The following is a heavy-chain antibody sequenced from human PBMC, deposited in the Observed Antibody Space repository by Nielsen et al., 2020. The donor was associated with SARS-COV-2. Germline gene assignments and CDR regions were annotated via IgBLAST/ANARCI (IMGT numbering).Heavy chain of an antibody. CDR3: ARVKSYGFSRYSYYGMDV. CDR1: GYTFTGYY. V-gene: IGHV1-2*05. D-gene: IGHD3-16*02. Sequence: ASVKVSCKASGYTFTGYYTHWVRQAPGQGLEWMGRINPNSGATDYAQRFQGRVTMTRDTSITTAYMELSRLRYEDTGFYYCARVKSYGFSRYSYYGMDVWGQGTTVTVSS. CDR2: INPNSGAT. J-gene: IGHJ6*02.